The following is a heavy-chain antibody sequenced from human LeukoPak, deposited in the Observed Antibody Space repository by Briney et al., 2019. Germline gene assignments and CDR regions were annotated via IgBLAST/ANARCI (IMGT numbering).Heavy chain of an antibody. J-gene: IGHJ4*02. D-gene: IGHD3-22*01. V-gene: IGHV1-2*02. CDR1: GYTFTGYY. CDR3: ARANSVPYYYDSSGYSAPYYFDY. CDR2: INPNSGGT. Sequence: ASVKVSCTASGYTFTGYYMHWVRQAPGQGLEWMGWINPNSGGTNYAQKFQGRVTMTRDTSISTAYMELSRLRSDDTAVYYCARANSVPYYYDSSGYSAPYYFDYWGQGTLVTVSS.